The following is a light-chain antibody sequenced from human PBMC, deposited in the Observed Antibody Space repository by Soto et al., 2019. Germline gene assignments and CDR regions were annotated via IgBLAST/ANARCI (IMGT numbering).Light chain of an antibody. V-gene: IGKV3-11*01. CDR1: QSVSSY. CDR2: DAS. CDR3: QHRSSWPIT. Sequence: EIVLTQSPATLSLPPGERATLSCRASQSVSSYLVWYQQKPGQAPRLLIYDASNRATGIPARFSGSGSGTDFTLTISSLEPEDFAVYYCQHRSSWPITFGGGTKVEIK. J-gene: IGKJ4*01.